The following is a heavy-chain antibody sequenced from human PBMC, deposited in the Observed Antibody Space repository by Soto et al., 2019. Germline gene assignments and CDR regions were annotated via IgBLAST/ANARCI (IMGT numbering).Heavy chain of an antibody. CDR2: IIPILGPP. D-gene: IGHD3-10*01. V-gene: IGHV1-69*01. Sequence: QVQLVQSGAELKKPGSSVKVSCKASGGTFSTYAINWVRQAPGQGLEWMGGIIPILGPPNYAKKFKGRVTIAADDSTSTAYMELTSLRSEDTAIYYCARVGGGAYNSWGQGTLVTVSS. CDR1: GGTFSTYA. CDR3: ARVGGGAYNS. J-gene: IGHJ4*02.